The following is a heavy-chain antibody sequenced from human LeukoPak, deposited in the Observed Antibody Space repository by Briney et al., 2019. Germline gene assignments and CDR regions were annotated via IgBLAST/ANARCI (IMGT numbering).Heavy chain of an antibody. D-gene: IGHD3-22*01. CDR3: ARGIDTAMVTWEKDYYDHSGYHYFDY. J-gene: IGHJ4*02. Sequence: SETLSLTCTVSGGSVSSGSYYWSWIRQPPGKGLEWIGYIYYSGSTNYNPSLKSRVTISVDTSKNQFSLKLGSVTAADTAVYYCARGIDTAMVTWEKDYYDHSGYHYFDYWGQGTLVTVSS. CDR2: IYYSGST. CDR1: GGSVSSGSYY. V-gene: IGHV4-61*01.